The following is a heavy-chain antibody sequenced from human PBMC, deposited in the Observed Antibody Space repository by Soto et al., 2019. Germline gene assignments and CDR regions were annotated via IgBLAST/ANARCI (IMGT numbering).Heavy chain of an antibody. V-gene: IGHV4-39*01. CDR1: GGSMRRSSYY. D-gene: IGHD3-22*01. J-gene: IGHJ1*01. CDR3: ATYSSLLDTSGYHDV. CDR2: ISYSGMT. Sequence: SETLSLTCTVSGGSMRRSSYYWGWIRQTPGTGLEWVASISYSGMTYYRHSLKGRVAISLDRSQNQFSLRLHSMTAADTALYYCATYSSLLDTSGYHDVWCQGLQVT.